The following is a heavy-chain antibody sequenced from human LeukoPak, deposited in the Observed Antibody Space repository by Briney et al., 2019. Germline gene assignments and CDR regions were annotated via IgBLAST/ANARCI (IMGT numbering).Heavy chain of an antibody. Sequence: SETLSLTCNVSGFSISSGYFWGWIRQPPGQGLEWIGNIYQTGKTSYNPSLKSRVTLSIDTSRNQFSLILTSVTAADTAIYYCARMAINGFALDPWGQGTLVTVSS. CDR1: GFSISSGYF. D-gene: IGHD2-2*03. J-gene: IGHJ5*02. V-gene: IGHV4-38-2*02. CDR3: ARMAINGFALDP. CDR2: IYQTGKT.